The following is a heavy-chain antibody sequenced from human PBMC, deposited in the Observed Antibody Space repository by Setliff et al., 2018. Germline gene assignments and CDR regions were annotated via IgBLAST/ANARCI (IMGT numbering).Heavy chain of an antibody. CDR1: GYTFTSHY. D-gene: IGHD3-10*01. V-gene: IGHV1-46*01. Sequence: ASVKVSCKASGYTFTSHYMHWVRQAPGLGLEWMGTINPSSGTANYAQKFQGRVTSTTDESTSTAYMELSSLRSEDTAVYYCARPLRYGDYYYYYGMDVWGQGTTVTVSS. CDR2: INPSSGTA. CDR3: ARPLRYGDYYYYYGMDV. J-gene: IGHJ6*02.